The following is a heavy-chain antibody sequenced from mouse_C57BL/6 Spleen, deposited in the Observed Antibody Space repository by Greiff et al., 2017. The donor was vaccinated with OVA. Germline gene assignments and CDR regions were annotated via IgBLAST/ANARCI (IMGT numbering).Heavy chain of an antibody. Sequence: QVQLQQPGAELVKPGASVKLSCKASGYTFTSYWMQWVKQRPGQGLEWIGEIDPSDSYTNYNQKFKGKATLTVDTSSSTAYMQLSSLTSEDSAVYYCARSGYVRDFDYWGQGTTLTVSS. V-gene: IGHV1-50*01. J-gene: IGHJ2*01. CDR3: ARSGYVRDFDY. D-gene: IGHD3-2*02. CDR2: IDPSDSYT. CDR1: GYTFTSYW.